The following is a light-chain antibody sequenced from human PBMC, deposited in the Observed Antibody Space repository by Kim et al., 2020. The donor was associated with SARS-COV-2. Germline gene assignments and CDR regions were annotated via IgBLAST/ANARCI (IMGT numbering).Light chain of an antibody. V-gene: IGLV1-47*01. Sequence: GQRVTISCSGSSSNIGSHYVYWYQQRPGAAPKLLIYSSNQRPSGVPDRFSGSKSGTSASLAISGLRSEDEADYYCGAWDDSLSGRIFGGGTQLTVL. J-gene: IGLJ2*01. CDR3: GAWDDSLSGRI. CDR2: SSN. CDR1: SSNIGSHY.